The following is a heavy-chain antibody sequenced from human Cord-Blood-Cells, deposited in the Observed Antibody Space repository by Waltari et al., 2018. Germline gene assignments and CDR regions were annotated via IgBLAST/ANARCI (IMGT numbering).Heavy chain of an antibody. CDR2: IIPILGIA. V-gene: IGHV1-69*10. CDR3: ARGYCSGGSCYFDY. J-gene: IGHJ4*02. Sequence: QVQLVQSGADVKKPGSSVKVSCNASGGTFSSYAITWVRPAPGQGLAWLGGIIPILGIANYAQKFQGRVTITADKSTSTAYMELSSLRSEDTAVYYCARGYCSGGSCYFDYWGQGTLVTVSS. D-gene: IGHD2-15*01. CDR1: GGTFSSYA.